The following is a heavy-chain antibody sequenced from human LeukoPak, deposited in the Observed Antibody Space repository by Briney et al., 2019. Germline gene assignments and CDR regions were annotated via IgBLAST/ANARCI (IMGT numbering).Heavy chain of an antibody. J-gene: IGHJ3*02. D-gene: IGHD2-2*02. CDR1: GFTFSSYG. V-gene: IGHV3-30*02. CDR2: IWYDGTNK. Sequence: GGSLRLSCAASGFTFSSYGMHWVRQAPGKGLEWVAFIWYDGTNKYYADSVKGRFTFSRDNSKNTLYLQMNSLRAEDTAVYYCAKVRELVTYCSSTSCYKPGAFDIWGQGTMVTVSS. CDR3: AKVRELVTYCSSTSCYKPGAFDI.